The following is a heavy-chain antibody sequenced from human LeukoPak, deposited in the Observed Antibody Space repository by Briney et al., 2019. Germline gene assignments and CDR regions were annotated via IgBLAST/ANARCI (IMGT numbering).Heavy chain of an antibody. J-gene: IGHJ3*02. Sequence: GGSLRLSCAASGFTFSNYAMSWVRQAPGKGLEWVSTISGSGGSTYFADSVKGRFSISSDNSKNTLFLQMNSLRAEDTAVYYCAKLYGEAGAFDIWGQGTMVTVSS. CDR2: ISGSGGST. V-gene: IGHV3-23*01. CDR1: GFTFSNYA. CDR3: AKLYGEAGAFDI. D-gene: IGHD4-17*01.